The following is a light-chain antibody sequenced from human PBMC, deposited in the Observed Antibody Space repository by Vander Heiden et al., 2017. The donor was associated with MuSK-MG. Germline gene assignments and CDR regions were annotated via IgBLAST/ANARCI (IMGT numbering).Light chain of an antibody. CDR3: HQIHTYPIT. V-gene: IGKV1-9*01. CDR1: QGISNH. CDR2: FVT. J-gene: IGKJ4*01. Sequence: DIQLTQSPSFLSASVGYRVTITCRASQGISNHLAWYQQKPGRGPTLLMYFVTALENGVPSRFSGSGSGAEFTLTISSLQPEDSATYYCHQIHTYPITFGGGTKVEI.